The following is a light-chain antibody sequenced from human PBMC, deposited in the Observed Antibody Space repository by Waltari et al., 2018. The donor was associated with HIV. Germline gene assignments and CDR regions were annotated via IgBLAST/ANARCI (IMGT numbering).Light chain of an antibody. CDR2: EGS. J-gene: IGLJ2*01. CDR1: SSDVGSYNL. CDR3: CSYAGSSTYVV. Sequence: QSALTQPASVSGSPGQSITISCTGTSSDVGSYNLVSWYQQHPGKAPKLMLYEGSKLPSGVSNRFSGSKSGNTASLTISGLQAEDEADYYCCSYAGSSTYVVFGGGTKLTVL. V-gene: IGLV2-23*01.